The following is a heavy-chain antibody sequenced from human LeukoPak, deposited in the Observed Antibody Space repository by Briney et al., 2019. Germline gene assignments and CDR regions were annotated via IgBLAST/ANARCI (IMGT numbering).Heavy chain of an antibody. D-gene: IGHD3-22*01. CDR1: GFTVSTTY. J-gene: IGHJ4*02. CDR2: VYSGGGT. CDR3: ASSYYDSRGYYHLTD. V-gene: IGHV3-66*02. Sequence: GGSLRLSCAASGFTVSTTYMTWIRQAPGKGLEWVSVVYSGGGTYYADSVKGRFTISRDNSKNTLYLQMNSLRAEDTAVYYCASSYYDSRGYYHLTDWGQGTLVTVSS.